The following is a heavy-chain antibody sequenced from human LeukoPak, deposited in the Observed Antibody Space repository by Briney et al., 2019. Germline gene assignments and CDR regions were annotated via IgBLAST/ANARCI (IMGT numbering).Heavy chain of an antibody. J-gene: IGHJ4*02. Sequence: ASVKVSCKASGYTFTGYYMHWVRQAPGQGLEWMGWINPNSGGTNYAQKFQGRVTMTRDTSISTAYMELSRLRSDDTAVYYCARSDTMVRGVTDYWGQGTLVTVSS. CDR2: INPNSGGT. CDR3: ARSDTMVRGVTDY. V-gene: IGHV1-2*02. D-gene: IGHD3-10*01. CDR1: GYTFTGYY.